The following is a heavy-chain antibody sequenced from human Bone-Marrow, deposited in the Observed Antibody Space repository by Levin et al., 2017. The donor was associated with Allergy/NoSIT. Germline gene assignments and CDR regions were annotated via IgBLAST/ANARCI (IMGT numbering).Heavy chain of an antibody. D-gene: IGHD3-22*01. CDR3: ARVCYYDNSGHTYSSGMDV. CDR1: GGTLSKYP. Sequence: SVKVSCKASGGTLSKYPISWVRQAPGQGLEWMGRIIPMLGVANYAQKFQGRVTITADKSTNTAYMELSSLRSEDTAVYYCARVCYYDNSGHTYSSGMDVWGQGTTVTVSS. J-gene: IGHJ6*02. CDR2: IIPMLGVA. V-gene: IGHV1-69*04.